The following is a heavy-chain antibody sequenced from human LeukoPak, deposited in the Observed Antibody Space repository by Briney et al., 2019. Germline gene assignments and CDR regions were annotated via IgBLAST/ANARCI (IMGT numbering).Heavy chain of an antibody. Sequence: GGSLRLSCAASGFIFRDYYMSWIRQAPGKGLEWVSYISSSGSAIYYGDSVKGRFTISRDNSKNTLYLQMNSLRAEDTAVYYCASTISSSWTGPFDYWGQGTPVTVSS. CDR3: ASTISSSWTGPFDY. CDR2: ISSSGSAI. CDR1: GFIFRDYY. V-gene: IGHV3-11*01. J-gene: IGHJ4*02. D-gene: IGHD6-13*01.